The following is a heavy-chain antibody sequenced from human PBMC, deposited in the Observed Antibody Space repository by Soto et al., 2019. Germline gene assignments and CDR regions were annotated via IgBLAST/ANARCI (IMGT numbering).Heavy chain of an antibody. D-gene: IGHD5-12*01. CDR3: AKVGSGYSGYQRWPSRRGGMDV. CDR1: GFTFSSYA. V-gene: IGHV3-23*01. Sequence: GGSLRLSCAASGFTFSSYAMSWVRQAPGKGLEWVSAVTGNGGSTFYADSVKGRFTISRDNSKNTLYLQMNSLRAEDTAVYYCAKVGSGYSGYQRWPSRRGGMDVWGKGTTVTVSS. J-gene: IGHJ6*04. CDR2: VTGNGGST.